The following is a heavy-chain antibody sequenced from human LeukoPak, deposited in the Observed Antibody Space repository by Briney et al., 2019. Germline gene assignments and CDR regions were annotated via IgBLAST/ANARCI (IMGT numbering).Heavy chain of an antibody. Sequence: GGSLRLSCAASGFTFSSYAMHWVRQAPGKGLEWVAVISYDGSNKYYADSVKGRFTISRDNSKNTLYLQMNSLRAEDTAVYYCARDPTHYGDYAEYWGQGTLVTVSS. D-gene: IGHD4-17*01. V-gene: IGHV3-30*04. J-gene: IGHJ4*02. CDR1: GFTFSSYA. CDR3: ARDPTHYGDYAEY. CDR2: ISYDGSNK.